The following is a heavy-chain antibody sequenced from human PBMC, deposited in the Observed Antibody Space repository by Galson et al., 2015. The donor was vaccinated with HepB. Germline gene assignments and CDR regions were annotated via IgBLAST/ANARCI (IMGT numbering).Heavy chain of an antibody. CDR1: GFTFSSNA. Sequence: SLRLSCAASGFTFSSNAMTWARQAPGKGLEWVSSISDRGGSTYYADTVTGRFTISRDNSKNTLYLQMNSLRVEDTAVYYCAKDQRSSRASRYDWFDPWGQGTLVTVSS. J-gene: IGHJ5*02. D-gene: IGHD6-25*01. CDR2: ISDRGGST. CDR3: AKDQRSSRASRYDWFDP. V-gene: IGHV3-23*01.